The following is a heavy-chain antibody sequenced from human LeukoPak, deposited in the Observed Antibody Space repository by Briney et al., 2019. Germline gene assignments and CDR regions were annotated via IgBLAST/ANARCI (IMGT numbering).Heavy chain of an antibody. V-gene: IGHV3-23*01. CDR1: GFTLSSYA. Sequence: GGSLRLSCAASGFTLSSYAMNWVRQAPGKGLEWVSTISASASGGSTYYADSVKGHFTISRDTSNNTLYLQMNSLRAEDTAVYYCAPRYSGGNSWDAFDIWGQGTMVTVSS. CDR3: APRYSGGNSWDAFDI. D-gene: IGHD4-23*01. J-gene: IGHJ3*02. CDR2: ISASASGGST.